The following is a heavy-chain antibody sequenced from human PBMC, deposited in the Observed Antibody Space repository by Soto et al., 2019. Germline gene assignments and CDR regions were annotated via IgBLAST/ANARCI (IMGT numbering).Heavy chain of an antibody. CDR2: IDPSDSYT. CDR1: GYSFTRYW. D-gene: IGHD4-17*01. V-gene: IGHV5-10-1*01. Sequence: PGESLKISCKGSGYSFTRYWISWVRQMPGKGLEWMGRIDPSDSYTTYGPALQGDVTISADKSISTAYLQWRSLRASDTAMYYCARHPTATTVDFDSWGQGTLVTVSS. CDR3: ARHPTATTVDFDS. J-gene: IGHJ4*02.